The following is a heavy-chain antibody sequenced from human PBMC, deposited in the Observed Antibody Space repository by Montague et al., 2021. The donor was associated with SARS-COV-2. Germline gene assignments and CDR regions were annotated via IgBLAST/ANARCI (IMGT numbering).Heavy chain of an antibody. CDR2: IYWNGGTT. Sequence: SLTLSCAASGFTFDDYGMSWVRQAPGKGLEWVSNIYWNGGTTSYADSVKGRFTISRDNAKNSLYLQRNSLRAEDTALYYCARDHAYSTGSIDYWGQGTLVTVSS. J-gene: IGHJ4*02. D-gene: IGHD6-19*01. V-gene: IGHV3-20*04. CDR3: ARDHAYSTGSIDY. CDR1: GFTFDDYG.